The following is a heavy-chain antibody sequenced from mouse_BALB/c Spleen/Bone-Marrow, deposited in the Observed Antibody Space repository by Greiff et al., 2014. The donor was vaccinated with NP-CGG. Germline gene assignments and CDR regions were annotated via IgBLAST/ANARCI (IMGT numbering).Heavy chain of an antibody. J-gene: IGHJ2*01. V-gene: IGHV5-15*02. CDR2: ISNLAYSI. D-gene: IGHD1-1*01. CDR3: ARALAYGSSFDY. CDR1: GFTFSDYG. Sequence: EVMLVESGGGLVQPGGSRKLSCAASGFTFSDYGMVWVRQAPGKGPEWVAFISNLAYSIYYTDTVTGRFTISRENAKNTLYLEMSSLRSEDTAMYYCARALAYGSSFDYWGQGTTLTVSS.